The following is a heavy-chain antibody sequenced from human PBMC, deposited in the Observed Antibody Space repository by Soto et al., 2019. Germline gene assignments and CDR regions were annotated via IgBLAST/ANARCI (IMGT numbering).Heavy chain of an antibody. V-gene: IGHV3-30-3*01. J-gene: IGHJ4*02. CDR2: ISYDGNKK. CDR3: VRSVAVAGLDY. CDR1: GFTLSSYS. Sequence: QVQLVESGRGVVQPGRSRRPSCAASGFTLSSYSMHWVRQAPGKVLEWVGVISYDGNKKSYQDSVKGRFRISRDTSNNAVHVQMNSMRPESKAVDYCVRSVAVAGLDYWGQGSLVTVSS. D-gene: IGHD6-19*01.